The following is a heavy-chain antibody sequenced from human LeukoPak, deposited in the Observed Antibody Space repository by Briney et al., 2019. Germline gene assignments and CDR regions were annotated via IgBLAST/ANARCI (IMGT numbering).Heavy chain of an antibody. V-gene: IGHV4-39*07. CDR2: IYYSGST. CDR3: ARDLLWFGGDRRFDY. Sequence: PSETLSLTCTVSGGSISSSSYYWGWIRQPPGKGLEWIGSIYYSGSTYYNPSLKSRVTISVDTSKNQFSLKLSSVTAADTAVYYCARDLLWFGGDRRFDYWGQGTLVTVSS. D-gene: IGHD3-10*01. CDR1: GGSISSSSYY. J-gene: IGHJ4*02.